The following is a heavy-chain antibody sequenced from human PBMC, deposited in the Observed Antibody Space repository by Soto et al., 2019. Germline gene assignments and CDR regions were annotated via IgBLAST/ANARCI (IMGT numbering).Heavy chain of an antibody. J-gene: IGHJ6*03. V-gene: IGHV3-7*01. CDR2: IKQDGSEK. CDR3: ARAFEKPPGRYYNSYCRDV. Sequence: GGSLRLSCAASGFTFSNYLMSWARQAPGKGLEWVANIKQDGSEKYYVDSVKGRFTVSRDNADNSLYLQMNSLRAEDTAVYYCARAFEKPPGRYYNSYCRDVWGKGTTAPVSS. CDR1: GFTFSNYL. D-gene: IGHD1-26*01.